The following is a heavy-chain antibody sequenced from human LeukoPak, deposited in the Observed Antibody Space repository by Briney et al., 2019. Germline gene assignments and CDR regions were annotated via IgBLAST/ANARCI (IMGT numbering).Heavy chain of an antibody. CDR3: ARVGSYYDNSGYPY. D-gene: IGHD3-22*01. CDR2: IYSDGST. V-gene: IGHV3-66*01. J-gene: IGHJ4*02. CDR1: GFTVSSDY. Sequence: PGGSLRLSCAASGFTVSSDYMNWVRQAPGKGLEWVSVIYSDGSTYYADSVKGRFTISRDKSKNTLYLQLNSLRVEDTAVYYCARVGSYYDNSGYPYWGQGTLVTVSS.